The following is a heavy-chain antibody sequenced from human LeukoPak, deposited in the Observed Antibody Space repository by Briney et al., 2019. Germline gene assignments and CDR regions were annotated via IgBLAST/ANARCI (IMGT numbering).Heavy chain of an antibody. Sequence: SDTLSLTCAVSGYSITSSSWWGWIRQPPGKGLEWIGSIYYSGSTYYNPSLKSRVTISVDTSKNQFSLKLSSVTAADTAVYYCARHDSSGYSRSEGYFDLWGRGTLVTGSS. CDR2: IYYSGST. CDR3: ARHDSSGYSRSEGYFDL. D-gene: IGHD3-22*01. V-gene: IGHV4-39*01. CDR1: GYSITSSSW. J-gene: IGHJ2*01.